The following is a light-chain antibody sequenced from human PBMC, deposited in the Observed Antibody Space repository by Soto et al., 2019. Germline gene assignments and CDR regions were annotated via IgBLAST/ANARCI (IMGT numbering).Light chain of an antibody. J-gene: IGLJ1*01. CDR1: SSAVGGYNY. Sequence: QSALTQPASVSGSPGQSITISCTGTSSAVGGYNYVSWYQQQSGKAPKLMIHEVSNRPSGVSNRFSGSKSGNTASLTISGLQAEDEADYYCSSYTSSRAYVFGIGTKVTVL. V-gene: IGLV2-14*01. CDR2: EVS. CDR3: SSYTSSRAYV.